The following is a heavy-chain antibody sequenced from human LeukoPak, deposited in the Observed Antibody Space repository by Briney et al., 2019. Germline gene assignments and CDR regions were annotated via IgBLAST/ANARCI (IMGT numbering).Heavy chain of an antibody. V-gene: IGHV1-8*03. Sequence: GASVKASCKASGYTFTSYDINWVRQATGQGLEWMGWMNPNSGNTGYAQKFQGRVTITRNTSISTAYMELSSLRSEDTAVYYCARCRIQLWCDAFDIWGQGTMVTVSS. CDR3: ARCRIQLWCDAFDI. J-gene: IGHJ3*02. CDR2: MNPNSGNT. D-gene: IGHD5-18*01. CDR1: GYTFTSYD.